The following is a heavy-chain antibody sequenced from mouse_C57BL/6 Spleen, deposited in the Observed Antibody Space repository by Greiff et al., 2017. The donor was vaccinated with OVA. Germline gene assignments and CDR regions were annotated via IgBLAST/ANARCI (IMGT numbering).Heavy chain of an antibody. V-gene: IGHV1-26*01. CDR1: GYTFTDYY. D-gene: IGHD2-5*01. CDR3: ARSPLYYSNLYWYFDV. Sequence: EVQLQQSGPELVKPGASVKISCKASGYTFTDYYMNWVKQSHGKSLEWIGDINPNNGGTSYNQKFKGKATLTVDKSSSTAYMELRSLTSEDSAVYYCARSPLYYSNLYWYFDVWGTGTTVTVSS. CDR2: INPNNGGT. J-gene: IGHJ1*03.